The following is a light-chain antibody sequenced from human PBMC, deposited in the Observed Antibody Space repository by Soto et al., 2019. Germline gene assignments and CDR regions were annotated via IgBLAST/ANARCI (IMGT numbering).Light chain of an antibody. CDR2: TAT. V-gene: IGKV1-39*01. Sequence: DIQMTQSPSSLSASVGDRVTVTCRASQSIRSYLSWYQQKPGKAPKLLISTATSLQSGVPSRFSGSGSGTDFTLTINGLQPEDFASYYCQQSYKTPNTFGQGTRVEMK. J-gene: IGKJ5*01. CDR3: QQSYKTPNT. CDR1: QSIRSY.